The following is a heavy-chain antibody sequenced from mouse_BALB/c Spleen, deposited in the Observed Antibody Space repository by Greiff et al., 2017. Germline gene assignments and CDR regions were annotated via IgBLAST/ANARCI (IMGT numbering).Heavy chain of an antibody. CDR3: ARCQVYYGNLYYAMDY. CDR1: GYTFTDYN. J-gene: IGHJ4*01. D-gene: IGHD2-1*01. Sequence: VQLQQSGPELVKPGASVKIPCKASGYTFTDYNMDWVKQSHGKSLEWIGDINPNNGGTIYNQKFKGKATLTVDKSSSTAYMELRSLTSEDTAVYYCARCQVYYGNLYYAMDYWGQGTSVTVSS. V-gene: IGHV1-18*01. CDR2: INPNNGGT.